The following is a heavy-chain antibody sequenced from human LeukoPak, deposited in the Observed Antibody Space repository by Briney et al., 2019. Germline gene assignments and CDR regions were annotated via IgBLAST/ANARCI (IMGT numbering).Heavy chain of an antibody. V-gene: IGHV4-61*01. J-gene: IGHJ3*01. CDR2: IYYIGGT. Sequence: PSQTLSLTCTVSLGSISRVIYYSSSIRQPPRKRLWWIGDIYYIGGTNYNPSLKSQVPISLDTSKNQFSLKLSSVTAADTAVYYCARQVATKGEWAFDVWGQGTMVTVSS. D-gene: IGHD5-12*01. CDR1: LGSISRVIYY. CDR3: ARQVATKGEWAFDV.